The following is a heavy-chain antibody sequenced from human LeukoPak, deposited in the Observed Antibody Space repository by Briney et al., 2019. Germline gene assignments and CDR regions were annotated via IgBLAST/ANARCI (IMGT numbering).Heavy chain of an antibody. Sequence: PSETLSLTCTVSHGSMSSSSYYWNWIRQPPGKGLEWIGYIYYSGSTNYNPSLKSRVTMSVDTSKNQFSLKLSSVTAADTAVYYCARDVISIAAAQTNWFDPWGQGTLVTVSS. CDR3: ARDVISIAAAQTNWFDP. D-gene: IGHD6-13*01. V-gene: IGHV4-61*01. J-gene: IGHJ5*02. CDR2: IYYSGST. CDR1: HGSMSSSSYY.